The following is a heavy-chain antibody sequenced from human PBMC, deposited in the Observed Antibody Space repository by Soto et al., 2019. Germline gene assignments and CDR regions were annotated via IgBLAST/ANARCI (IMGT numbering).Heavy chain of an antibody. CDR1: GGSISSSSYC. Sequence: SETLSLTCAVSGGSISSSSYCWGWIRQPPGKGLEWIGSIYYSGSTYYNPSLTSRVTISVYTSKNQFSLKLSSVTAADTAVYYCARVRDIVLMVYAMDVWGKGTTVTVSS. D-gene: IGHD2-8*01. CDR2: IYYSGST. V-gene: IGHV4-39*01. J-gene: IGHJ6*03. CDR3: ARVRDIVLMVYAMDV.